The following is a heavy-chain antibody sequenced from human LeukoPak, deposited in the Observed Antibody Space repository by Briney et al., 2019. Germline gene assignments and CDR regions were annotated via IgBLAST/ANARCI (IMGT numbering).Heavy chain of an antibody. D-gene: IGHD3-10*01. CDR3: ARGSGSYYRYYYYYYMDV. J-gene: IGHJ6*03. CDR2: MDENGNEI. CDR1: GFIFSDFS. V-gene: IGHV3-7*01. Sequence: PGGSLRLSCAVSGFIFSDFSMSWVRQAPGKGLEWVAKMDENGNEIFYVDSVKGRFTISRDNAKNSLYLQMNRLRADDTAVYYCARGSGSYYRYYYYYYMDVWGKGTTVTISS.